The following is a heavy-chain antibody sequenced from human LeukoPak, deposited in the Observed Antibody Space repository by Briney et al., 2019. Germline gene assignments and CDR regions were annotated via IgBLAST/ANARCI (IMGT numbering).Heavy chain of an antibody. CDR1: GFTFSRYS. J-gene: IGHJ5*02. CDR2: ISSSSSYI. CDR3: ARGAHNWFDP. V-gene: IGHV3-21*05. Sequence: PGGSLRLSCAASGFTFSRYSMNWVRQAPGKGLEWVSYISSSSSYIYYADSVKGRFTISRDNAKNSLYLQMNSLRAEDTAVYYCARGAHNWFDPWGQGTLVTVSS.